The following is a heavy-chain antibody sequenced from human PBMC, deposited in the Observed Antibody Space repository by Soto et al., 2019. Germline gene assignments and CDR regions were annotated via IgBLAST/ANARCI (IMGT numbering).Heavy chain of an antibody. CDR1: GFTFSSYA. J-gene: IGHJ4*02. CDR3: ARDMTPYSSGADFDF. Sequence: GGSLRLSCEASGFTFSSYAMHWVRQAPGKGLEWVAVISYDGSNKYYADSVKGRFTISRDNSKNTLYLQMNSLRAEDTAVYYCARDMTPYSSGADFDFWGLGTLVTVSS. D-gene: IGHD6-25*01. V-gene: IGHV3-30-3*01. CDR2: ISYDGSNK.